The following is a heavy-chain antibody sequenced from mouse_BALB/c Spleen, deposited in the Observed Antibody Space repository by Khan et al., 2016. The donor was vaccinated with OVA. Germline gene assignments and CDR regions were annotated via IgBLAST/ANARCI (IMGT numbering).Heavy chain of an antibody. J-gene: IGHJ4*01. D-gene: IGHD2-1*01. CDR1: GYSITSGYA. CDR2: IYFSGSI. Sequence: EVQLQESGPDLVKPSQSLSLTCTVTGYSITSGYAWHWTRQFPGNKLEWMAYIYFSGSINYNPSLKSRISVTRDTSKNQFFLQLNSVTSEDTATYYCTRDGNYMDYWGQGTSVTVSS. CDR3: TRDGNYMDY. V-gene: IGHV3-1*02.